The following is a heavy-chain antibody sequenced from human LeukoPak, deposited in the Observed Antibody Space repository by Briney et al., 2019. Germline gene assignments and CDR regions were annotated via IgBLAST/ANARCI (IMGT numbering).Heavy chain of an antibody. Sequence: GGSLRLSCAASGFTFSGYVMTWVRQPPGKGLEWVSAISGSGGSTYYADSVKGRITISRDNSKNTLYLQMNSLRAEDTAVYYCARGAGGFYYMDVWGKGTTVTVSS. D-gene: IGHD3-10*01. CDR1: GFTFSGYV. CDR2: ISGSGGST. J-gene: IGHJ6*03. V-gene: IGHV3-23*01. CDR3: ARGAGGFYYMDV.